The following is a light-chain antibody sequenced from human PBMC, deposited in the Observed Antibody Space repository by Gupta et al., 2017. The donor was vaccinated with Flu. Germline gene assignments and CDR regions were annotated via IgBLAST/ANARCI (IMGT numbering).Light chain of an antibody. CDR3: QQSYSTIT. V-gene: IGKV1-39*01. J-gene: IGKJ5*01. Sequence: DIQLTEYPPSLLASVGDRVTITCRASQSISSYLNWYQQKPGKAPKLLIYAASSLQSGVPSRFSGSGSGTDFTLTISSLQPEDFATYYCQQSYSTITFGQGTRLEIK. CDR2: AAS. CDR1: QSISSY.